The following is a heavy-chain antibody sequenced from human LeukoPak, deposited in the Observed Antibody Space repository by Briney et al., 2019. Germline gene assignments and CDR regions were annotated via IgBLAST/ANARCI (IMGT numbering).Heavy chain of an antibody. CDR1: GFTFGDYD. CDR3: TRLRQDCSRSSCYYYFYYYYMDV. V-gene: IGHV3-49*03. J-gene: IGHJ6*03. D-gene: IGHD2-2*01. Sequence: GGSLRLSCTASGFTFGDYDMSWFRQAPGKGLEWVGFVRSKSYGGAADYAASVKGRFTISRDDPKSIAYLLMNSLKTEDTAVYYCTRLRQDCSRSSCYYYFYYYYMDVWGEGTTVTVSS. CDR2: VRSKSYGGAA.